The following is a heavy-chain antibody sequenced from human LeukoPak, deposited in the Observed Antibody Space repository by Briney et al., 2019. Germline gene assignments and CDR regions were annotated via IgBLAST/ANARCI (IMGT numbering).Heavy chain of an antibody. CDR3: ARASYGSGNYYEDYFYYMDV. CDR1: GGSLSSDNYY. J-gene: IGHJ6*03. D-gene: IGHD3-10*01. CDR2: VYTTGST. Sequence: PSETLSLTCTVSGGSLSSDNYYWNWIRQPAGKGLEWIGRVYTTGSTNYNPSLKSRVTISVDTSKNQFSLKVSSVTAADTAVYYCARASYGSGNYYEDYFYYMDVWGKGTTVTVSS. V-gene: IGHV4-61*02.